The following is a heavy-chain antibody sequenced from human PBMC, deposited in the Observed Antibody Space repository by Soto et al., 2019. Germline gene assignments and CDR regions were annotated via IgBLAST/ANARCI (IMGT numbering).Heavy chain of an antibody. J-gene: IGHJ6*02. V-gene: IGHV4-4*07. Sequence: QVQLQESGPGLVKPSETLSLTCTVSGGSISSYYWSWIRQPAGKGLEWIGRIYTSGSTNYNPSLKSRVTISVDTSKNQFSLKLSSVTSADTAVYYCAREGADCSSTSCYTYYYYYGMDVWGQGTTVTVSS. CDR1: GGSISSYY. CDR3: AREGADCSSTSCYTYYYYYGMDV. D-gene: IGHD2-2*02. CDR2: IYTSGST.